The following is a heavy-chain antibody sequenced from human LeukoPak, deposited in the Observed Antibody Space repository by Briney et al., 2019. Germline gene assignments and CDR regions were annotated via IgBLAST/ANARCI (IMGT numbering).Heavy chain of an antibody. D-gene: IGHD6-13*01. Sequence: GGSLRLSCAASGFTFSDYYMGWIRRAPGKGLEWVAYMSESGTTIYHADSVKGRFTISRDNAKNSLYLQMNSLRAEDTAIYYCARLRARSRIDNWGQGSLVTVSS. CDR2: MSESGTTI. CDR3: ARLRARSRIDN. CDR1: GFTFSDYY. V-gene: IGHV3-11*01. J-gene: IGHJ4*02.